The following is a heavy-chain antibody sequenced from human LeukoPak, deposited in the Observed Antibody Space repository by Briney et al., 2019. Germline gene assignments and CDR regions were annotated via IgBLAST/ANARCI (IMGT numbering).Heavy chain of an antibody. CDR3: ARRIGMTLPGWLRVVDL. D-gene: IGHD6-19*01. CDR2: ISSSGSTI. CDR1: GFTVSSNY. V-gene: IGHV3-11*01. J-gene: IGHJ5*02. Sequence: GGSLRLSCAVSGFTVSSNYMTWVRQAPGRGLEWVAHISSSGSTIYYTDSVKGRFTISRDNSKKSLYLQMNSLRDEDTAVYYCARRIGMTLPGWLRVVDLWGQGTLVTVSS.